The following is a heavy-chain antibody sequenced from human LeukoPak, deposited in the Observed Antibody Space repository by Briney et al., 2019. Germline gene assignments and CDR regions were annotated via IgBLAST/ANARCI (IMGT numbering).Heavy chain of an antibody. Sequence: GGSLRLSCAASGFTFRTYGMTWVRQAQGKGLEWVSAIGPSGRSTYYADSVRGRFTISRDNSKNTLYLQMNSLRAEDTAIYYCAKDPMVRGATYDYWGQGTLVTVSS. V-gene: IGHV3-23*01. CDR1: GFTFRTYG. CDR2: IGPSGRST. CDR3: AKDPMVRGATYDY. J-gene: IGHJ4*02. D-gene: IGHD3-10*01.